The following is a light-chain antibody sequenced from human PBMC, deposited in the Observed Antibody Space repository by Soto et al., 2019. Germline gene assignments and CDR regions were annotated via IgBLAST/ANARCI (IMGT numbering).Light chain of an antibody. CDR1: QSVVSNSKNRNH. CDR3: HQYFRSPLT. CDR2: WAT. V-gene: IGKV4-1*01. Sequence: DIVMTQSPDSLAVSLGDRATINCNSNQSVVSNSKNRNHLSWYQQKPGQPPKLLIYWATTRESGVPDRFSGSGSGTDFTLTVSGLQAEDVAIYYCHQYFRSPLTFGGGTKVDIK. J-gene: IGKJ4*01.